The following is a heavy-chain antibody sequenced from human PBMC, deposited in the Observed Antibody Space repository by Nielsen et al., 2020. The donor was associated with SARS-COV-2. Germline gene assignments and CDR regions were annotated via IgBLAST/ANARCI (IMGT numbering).Heavy chain of an antibody. Sequence: ASVKVSCKASGYTFTSYAMHWVRQAPGQRLEWMGWINAGNGNTKYSQKFQGRVTITRDTSASTAYMELSSLRSEDTAVYYCARDPYDILTPDYYYYGMDVWGQGTTVTVSS. CDR3: ARDPYDILTPDYYYYGMDV. D-gene: IGHD3-9*01. CDR1: GYTFTSYA. CDR2: INAGNGNT. J-gene: IGHJ6*02. V-gene: IGHV1-3*01.